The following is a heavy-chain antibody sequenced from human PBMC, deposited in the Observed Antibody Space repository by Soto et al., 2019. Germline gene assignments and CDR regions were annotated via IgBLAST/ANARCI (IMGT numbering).Heavy chain of an antibody. CDR2: IIPIFGTA. CDR3: ARDRSGCCGGCCSWDFDY. Sequence: QVQLVQSGAEVKKPGSSVKVSCKASGGTFSSYAISWVRQAPGQGLEWMGGIIPIFGTANYAQKFQGRVTMSTDEATSTAYMEMSSLRSEDTAVCYCARDRSGCCGGCCSWDFDYWGQGTLVTVSS. D-gene: IGHD2-21*01. CDR1: GGTFSSYA. J-gene: IGHJ4*02. V-gene: IGHV1-69*05.